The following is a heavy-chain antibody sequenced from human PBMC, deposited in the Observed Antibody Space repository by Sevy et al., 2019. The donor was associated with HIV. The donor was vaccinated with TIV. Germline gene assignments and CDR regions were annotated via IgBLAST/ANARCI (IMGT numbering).Heavy chain of an antibody. J-gene: IGHJ4*01. D-gene: IGHD1-26*01. V-gene: IGHV3-30*03. CDR3: ATGRKGATYGY. Sequence: GGSLRLSCAASGFNFRIYAMHWVRQAPGKRLEWVAVISYDGSDKFYAKSVKGRFTISRDNSKNMLFLQLNSLRGDDTAVYYCATGRKGATYGYWGQGTPVTVSS. CDR1: GFNFRIYA. CDR2: ISYDGSDK.